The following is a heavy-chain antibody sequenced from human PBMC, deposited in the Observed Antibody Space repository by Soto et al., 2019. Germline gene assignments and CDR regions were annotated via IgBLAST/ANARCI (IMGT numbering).Heavy chain of an antibody. CDR2: ISYDGSNK. CDR3: AKDMVRGVIDPHDFDY. V-gene: IGHV3-30*18. Sequence: GGSLRLSCAASGFTFSSYGMHWVRQAPGKGLEWVAVISYDGSNKYYADSVKGRFTISRDNSKNTLYLQMNSLRAEDTAVYYCAKDMVRGVIDPHDFDYWGQGTLVTVSS. J-gene: IGHJ4*02. D-gene: IGHD3-10*01. CDR1: GFTFSSYG.